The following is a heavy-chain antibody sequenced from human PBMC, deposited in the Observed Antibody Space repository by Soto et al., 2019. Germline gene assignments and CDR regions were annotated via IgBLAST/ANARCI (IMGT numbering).Heavy chain of an antibody. CDR3: ARQIDYNVATGDY. V-gene: IGHV4-34*01. J-gene: IGHJ4*02. Sequence: SETLSLTCAVYGGSFSGYYWSWIRQPPGKGLEWIGEINHSGSTNYNPSLKSRVTISVDTSKNQFSLKLSSVTAADTAVYYCARQIDYNVATGDYGGKGPLVTVPS. CDR1: GGSFSGYY. D-gene: IGHD5-12*01. CDR2: INHSGST.